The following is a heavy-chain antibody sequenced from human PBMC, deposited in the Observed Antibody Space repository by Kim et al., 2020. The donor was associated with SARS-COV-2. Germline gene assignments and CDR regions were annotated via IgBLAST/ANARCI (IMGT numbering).Heavy chain of an antibody. J-gene: IGHJ4*02. Sequence: SETLSLTCTVSGGSISSYYWSWIRQPPGKGLEWIGYIYYSGSTNYNPSLKSRVTISVDTSKNQFSLKLSSVTAADTAVYYCARTVAYCGGDCYLFDYWGQGTLVTVSS. CDR3: ARTVAYCGGDCYLFDY. CDR1: GGSISSYY. V-gene: IGHV4-59*01. D-gene: IGHD2-21*02. CDR2: IYYSGST.